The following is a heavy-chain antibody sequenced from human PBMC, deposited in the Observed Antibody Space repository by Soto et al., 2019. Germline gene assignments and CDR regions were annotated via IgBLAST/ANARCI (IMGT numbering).Heavy chain of an antibody. J-gene: IGHJ4*02. CDR3: ARSLAAAGPGDY. D-gene: IGHD6-13*01. V-gene: IGHV4-34*01. Sequence: LSLTCAVYGGSFSGYYWSWIRQPPGKGLEWIGEINHSGSTNYNPSLKSRVTISVDTSKNQFSLKLSSVTAADTAVYYCARSLAAAGPGDYWGQGTLVTVSS. CDR2: INHSGST. CDR1: GGSFSGYY.